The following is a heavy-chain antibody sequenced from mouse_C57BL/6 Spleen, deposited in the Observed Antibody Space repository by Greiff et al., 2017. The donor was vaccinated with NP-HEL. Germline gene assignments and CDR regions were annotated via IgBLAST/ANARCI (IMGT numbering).Heavy chain of an antibody. CDR1: GYPFTDYA. D-gene: IGHD1-1*01. CDR3: ARSGYYGSSTGFAY. J-gene: IGHJ3*01. V-gene: IGHV1-67*01. CDR2: ISTYYGDA. Sequence: VKLVESGPELVRPGVSVKISCKGSGYPFTDYAMHWVKQSHAKSLEWIGVISTYYGDASYNQKFKDKATMTVDKSSSTASMELARLTSEDSAVYYCARSGYYGSSTGFAYWGQGTLVTVSA.